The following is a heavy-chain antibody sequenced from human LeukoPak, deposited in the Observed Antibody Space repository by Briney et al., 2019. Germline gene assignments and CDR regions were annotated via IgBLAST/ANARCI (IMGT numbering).Heavy chain of an antibody. CDR1: GFTFSNYA. D-gene: IGHD7-27*01. CDR2: ISSNGGAK. V-gene: IGHV3-64*01. CDR3: ARVTGDRGGFDY. J-gene: IGHJ4*02. Sequence: PGGSLRLSCAASGFTFSNYAMHWIRQAPGKGLEYVSSISSNGGAKYYANSVNGRFTLSRDNSQPTVFLQMGSLSAEDMAIYYCARVTGDRGGFDYWGQGPLVSVSS.